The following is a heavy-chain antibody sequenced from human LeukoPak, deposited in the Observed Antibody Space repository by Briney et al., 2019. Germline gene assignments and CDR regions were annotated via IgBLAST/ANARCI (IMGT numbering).Heavy chain of an antibody. CDR2: ISYDESNK. J-gene: IGHJ4*02. V-gene: IGHV3-30*18. CDR1: AFTFSSYG. D-gene: IGHD4-23*01. Sequence: GGPLTLSCAASAFTFSSYGIHSVRHARGKGREWVTVISYDESNKYCAYSLKSRFTISRHNSKNTLYLQMHMLRAGDTVICYCAKDITSYGGIRVDYWGQGTLVTVSP. CDR3: AKDITSYGGIRVDY.